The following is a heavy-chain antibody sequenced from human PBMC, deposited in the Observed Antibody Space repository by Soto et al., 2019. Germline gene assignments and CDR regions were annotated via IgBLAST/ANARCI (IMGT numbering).Heavy chain of an antibody. CDR2: IVPIVDTS. CDR1: GGTFSSYA. J-gene: IGHJ4*02. CDR3: ARDDSGFSGSHYIDYFNY. V-gene: IGHV1-69*13. D-gene: IGHD1-26*01. Sequence: GASVKVSCKASGGTFSSYAISWVRQAPGQGLEWMGGIVPIVDTSTYAQKFQGRVTITADESTSTAYMQLSSLTSEDTAVYYCARDDSGFSGSHYIDYFNYWGQGALVTVSS.